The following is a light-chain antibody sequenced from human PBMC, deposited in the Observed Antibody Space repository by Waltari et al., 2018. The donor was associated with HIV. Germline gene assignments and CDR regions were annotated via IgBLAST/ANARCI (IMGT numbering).Light chain of an antibody. V-gene: IGKV2-28*01. CDR3: MEALEVT. Sequence: DIVMNQSPLALAVSSGEPASLSCWSSRSLLQRNGYNYLAWYLQKPGQSPQLLIYFASNRASGAPDRFSGSGSGRDFTLKISRVEAEDVGVYYCMEALEVTFGQGTKVEIK. CDR2: FAS. CDR1: RSLLQRNGYNY. J-gene: IGKJ1*01.